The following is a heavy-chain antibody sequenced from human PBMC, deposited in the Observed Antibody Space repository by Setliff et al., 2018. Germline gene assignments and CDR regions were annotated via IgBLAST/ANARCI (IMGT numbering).Heavy chain of an antibody. CDR2: IKQDESEK. V-gene: IGHV3-7*01. D-gene: IGHD6-19*01. J-gene: IGHJ4*02. CDR1: GFTFTNHW. Sequence: LRLSCAASGFTFTNHWINWVRQAPGKGLEWVANIKQDESEKHYVGSVKGRFTISRDNARNSVYLQMNSLRAEDAAVYYCATSDWYAAFDHWGQGTLVTVSS. CDR3: ATSDWYAAFDH.